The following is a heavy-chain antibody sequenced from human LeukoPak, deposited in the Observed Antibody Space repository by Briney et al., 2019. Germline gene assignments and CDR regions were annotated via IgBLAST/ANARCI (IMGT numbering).Heavy chain of an antibody. CDR1: GFTFSSYE. CDR3: TRGWLGFSYYMDV. V-gene: IGHV3-53*01. J-gene: IGHJ6*03. D-gene: IGHD3-3*01. CDR2: IYSGGST. Sequence: GGSLRLSCAASGFTFSSYEMNWVRQAPGKGLEWVSVIYSGGSTYYADSVKGRFTISRDNSKNTLYLQMNSLRAEDTAVYYCTRGWLGFSYYMDVWGKGTTVTVSS.